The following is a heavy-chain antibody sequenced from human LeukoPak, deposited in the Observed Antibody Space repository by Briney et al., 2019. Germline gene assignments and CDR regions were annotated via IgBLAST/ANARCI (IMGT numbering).Heavy chain of an antibody. D-gene: IGHD3-16*01. CDR2: FNPNSGGT. V-gene: IGHV1-2*03. Sequence: EASVNVSCKASGYTFTGYYLHWVPQAPGQGLEWMGWFNPNSGGTNYAQNFQGRVTMTRDTSISTANMELSRLRSDDTAVYYCARVGTLRLGALFCFRYLSQGTLVTVSS. CDR3: ARVGTLRLGALFCFRY. CDR1: GYTFTGYY. J-gene: IGHJ4*02.